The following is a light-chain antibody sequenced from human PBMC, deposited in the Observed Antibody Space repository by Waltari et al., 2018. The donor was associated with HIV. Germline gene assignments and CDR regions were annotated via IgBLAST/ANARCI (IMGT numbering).Light chain of an antibody. CDR1: ASDIYKD. J-gene: IGLJ3*02. CDR3: TSYLSSATPE. V-gene: IGLV2-14*01. Sequence: QSALAQPASVSGSPGQTISISCTGVASDIYKDVSWYQHRPGKAPKVIIYEVTNRPSGVSHRFAGSRSDNTASLTISGLQSEDEADYFCTSYLSSATPEFGGGARLTVL. CDR2: EVT.